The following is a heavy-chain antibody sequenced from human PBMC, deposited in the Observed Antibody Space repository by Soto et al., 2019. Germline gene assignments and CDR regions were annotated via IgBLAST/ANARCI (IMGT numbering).Heavy chain of an antibody. CDR2: ISGSGGST. Sequence: GGSLRLSCAASGFTFSSYAMSWVRQAPGKGLEWVSAISGSGGSTYYADSVKGRFTISRDNSKNTLYLQMNSLRAEDTAVYYCAKEEGYCSGGSCSKMRDAFDIWGQGTMVTVSS. CDR1: GFTFSSYA. CDR3: AKEEGYCSGGSCSKMRDAFDI. V-gene: IGHV3-23*01. J-gene: IGHJ3*02. D-gene: IGHD2-15*01.